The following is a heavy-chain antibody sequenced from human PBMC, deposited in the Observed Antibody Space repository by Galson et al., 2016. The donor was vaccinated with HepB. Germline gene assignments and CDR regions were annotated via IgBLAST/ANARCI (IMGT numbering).Heavy chain of an antibody. V-gene: IGHV1-18*01. J-gene: IGHJ4*02. CDR1: GYSFIAYG. CDR2: VSPYNGHT. Sequence: SVKVSCKASGYSFIAYGLSWVRQAPGQGLEWMGWVSPYNGHTNYAAKFQGRVTMTTDTSTKTAFMELRSLRSDDTALYYCARDGDCSSSSCHGDYFDYWGQGTLVTVSS. CDR3: ARDGDCSSSSCHGDYFDY. D-gene: IGHD2-2*01.